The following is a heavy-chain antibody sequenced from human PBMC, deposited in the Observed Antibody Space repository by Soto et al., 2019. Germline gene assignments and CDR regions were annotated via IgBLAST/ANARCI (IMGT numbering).Heavy chain of an antibody. V-gene: IGHV3-33*01. CDR1: GFTFSSYG. Sequence: QVQLVESGGGVVQPGRSLRLSCAASGFTFSSYGMHWVRQAPGKGLEWVAVIWYDGSNKYYADSVKGRFTISRDNSKNTLYLQMNSLRAEDTAVYYCARSHTCSGGSCYYFDYLGQGTLVTVSS. CDR2: IWYDGSNK. D-gene: IGHD2-15*01. CDR3: ARSHTCSGGSCYYFDY. J-gene: IGHJ4*02.